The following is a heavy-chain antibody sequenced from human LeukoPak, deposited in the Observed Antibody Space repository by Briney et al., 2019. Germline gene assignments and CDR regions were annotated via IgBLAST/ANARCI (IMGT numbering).Heavy chain of an antibody. V-gene: IGHV4-59*01. J-gene: IGHJ4*02. Sequence: SETLSLTCAVYGGSFSGYYWSWIRQPPGKGLEWIGYIYYSGSTNYNPSLKSRVTISVDTSKNQFSLKLSSVTAADTAVYYCARGSYSSGWYRRDFDYWGQGTLVTVSS. CDR3: ARGSYSSGWYRRDFDY. CDR2: IYYSGST. D-gene: IGHD6-19*01. CDR1: GGSFSGYY.